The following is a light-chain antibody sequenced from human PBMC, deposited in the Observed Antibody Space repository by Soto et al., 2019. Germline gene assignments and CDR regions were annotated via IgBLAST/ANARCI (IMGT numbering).Light chain of an antibody. CDR1: SRDVGGNNY. V-gene: IGLV2-8*01. CDR2: EVS. J-gene: IGLJ1*01. CDR3: LSYAGSTNYV. Sequence: QSVLTQPPSASGSPGQSVSISCTGTSRDVGGNNYVSWYQQHPGKAPKLMIYEVSKRPSGVPDRFSGSKSGNTASLTVSGLQAEDEADYFCLSYAGSTNYVLGTGTKV.